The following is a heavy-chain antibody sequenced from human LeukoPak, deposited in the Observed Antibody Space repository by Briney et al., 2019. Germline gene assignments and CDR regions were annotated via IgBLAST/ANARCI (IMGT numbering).Heavy chain of an antibody. CDR3: ARAGVNGYDFPVDY. CDR2: ISSNEGST. J-gene: IGHJ4*02. CDR1: GFTFSSYA. V-gene: IGHV3-64*01. Sequence: PGGSLRLSCAASGFTFSSYAMHWVRQAPGKGLEYVSAISSNEGSTYYANSVKGRFTISRDNSKNTLYLQMGSLRAEDMAVYYCARAGVNGYDFPVDYWGQGTLVTVSS. D-gene: IGHD5-12*01.